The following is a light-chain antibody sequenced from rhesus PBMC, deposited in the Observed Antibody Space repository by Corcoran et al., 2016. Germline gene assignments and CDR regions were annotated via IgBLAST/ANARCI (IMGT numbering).Light chain of an antibody. CDR2: DAS. J-gene: IGKJ2*01. CDR1: QGIRKH. V-gene: IGKV1-33*02. CDR3: QQHNSYPYS. Sequence: DIQMTQSPSSLSASVGDTVTITCQASQGIRKHLAWYQQKPGKAPKLLIYDASTLQSGVPSRCSGSGSGTEFTLTISSLQPEDFATYYCQQHNSYPYSFGQGTKVEIK.